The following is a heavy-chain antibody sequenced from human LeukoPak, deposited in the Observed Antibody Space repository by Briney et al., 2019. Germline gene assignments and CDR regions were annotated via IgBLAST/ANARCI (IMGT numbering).Heavy chain of an antibody. CDR1: GGSICSYY. Sequence: PSETLSLTCTVPGGSICSYYWSWIWQPPGKGLEWIGYIYYGGSTYSNPSLKARVTISMDTSKNQFSLNLSSVTAADTAVYYCARSSVSGTYSGGYWGQGILVTVSS. D-gene: IGHD3-10*01. CDR2: IYYGGST. J-gene: IGHJ4*02. V-gene: IGHV4-59*08. CDR3: ARSSVSGTYSGGY.